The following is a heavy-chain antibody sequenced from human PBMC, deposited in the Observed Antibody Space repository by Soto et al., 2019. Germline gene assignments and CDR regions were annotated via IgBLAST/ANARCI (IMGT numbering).Heavy chain of an antibody. CDR3: TTDSPGPPVVAAKASGYYYMDV. CDR1: GFTFSNAW. J-gene: IGHJ6*03. Sequence: GGSLRLSCAASGFTFSNAWMSWVRQAPGKGLEWVGRIKSKTDGGTTDYAAPVKGRFTISRDDSKNTLYLQMNSLKTEDTAVYYCTTDSPGPPVVAAKASGYYYMDVWGKGTTVTVSS. V-gene: IGHV3-15*01. D-gene: IGHD2-15*01. CDR2: IKSKTDGGTT.